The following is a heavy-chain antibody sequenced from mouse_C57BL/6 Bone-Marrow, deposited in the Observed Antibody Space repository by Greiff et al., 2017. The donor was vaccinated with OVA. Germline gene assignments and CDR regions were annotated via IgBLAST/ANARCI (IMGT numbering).Heavy chain of an antibody. V-gene: IGHV1-18*01. Sequence: EVQLVESGPELVKPGASVKIPCKASGYTFTDYNMDWVKQSHGKSLEWIGDINPNNGGTIYNQKFKGKATLTVDKSSSPADMELRSLTSEDTAVYYCARYEYDGFDDWGQGTTLTVSS. D-gene: IGHD2-4*01. J-gene: IGHJ2*01. CDR2: INPNNGGT. CDR1: GYTFTDYN. CDR3: ARYEYDGFDD.